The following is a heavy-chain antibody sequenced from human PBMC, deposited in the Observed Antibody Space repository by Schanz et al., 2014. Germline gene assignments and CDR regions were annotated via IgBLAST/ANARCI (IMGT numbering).Heavy chain of an antibody. CDR2: IYYSGNT. J-gene: IGHJ6*02. Sequence: QVQLQESGPGLVKPSQTLSLTCTVSGGSVNSGVYYWNWIRQHPGKGLEWIGYIYYSGNTYYNPSLRGRVSMSLDTSENQFSLNLRSVTGADTAVYYCARLVGPSFYYGMDVWGQGTTVTVSS. V-gene: IGHV4-31*03. CDR1: GGSVNSGVYY. D-gene: IGHD2-15*01. CDR3: ARLVGPSFYYGMDV.